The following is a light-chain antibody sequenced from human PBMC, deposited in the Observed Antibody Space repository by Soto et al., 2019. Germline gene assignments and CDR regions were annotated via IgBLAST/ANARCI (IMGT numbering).Light chain of an antibody. CDR2: EVS. V-gene: IGLV2-14*01. CDR1: SSDVGGSDY. J-gene: IGLJ2*01. CDR3: SSLASTIRV. Sequence: QSVLTQPASVSGSPGQSITISCTGTSSDVGGSDYVSWYQQHPGKAPKLMIYEVSNRPSGVSNRFSGSKSGNTASLSISGLQAEDEADYYFSSLASTIRVFGGGTKLTVL.